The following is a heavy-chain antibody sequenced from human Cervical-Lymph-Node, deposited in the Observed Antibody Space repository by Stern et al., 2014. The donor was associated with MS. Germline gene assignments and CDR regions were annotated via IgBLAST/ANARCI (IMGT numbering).Heavy chain of an antibody. CDR2: IWYDGTNE. J-gene: IGHJ6*02. Sequence: VQLVESGGGVVQPGRSLRLSCAASGFTFSTYGMHWVRQAPGKGLEWVAVIWYDGTNEYYADSVKGRFTISRDNSKNTLSLQMNSLRAEDTAVYYCARDLSNGYYYHYGMDVWGQGTTVTVSS. D-gene: IGHD2-8*01. CDR1: GFTFSTYG. CDR3: ARDLSNGYYYHYGMDV. V-gene: IGHV3-33*01.